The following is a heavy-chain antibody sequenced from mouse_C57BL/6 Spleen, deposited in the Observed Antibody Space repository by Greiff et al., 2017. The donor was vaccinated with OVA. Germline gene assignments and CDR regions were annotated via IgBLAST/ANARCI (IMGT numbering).Heavy chain of an antibody. Sequence: VKLVESGPGLVQPSQSLSITCTVSGFSLTSYGVHWVRQSPGKGLEWLGVIWSGGSTDYNAAFISRLSISKDNSKSQVFFKMNSLQADDTAIYYCARKRIYDGYSYAMDYWGQGTSVTVSS. CDR2: IWSGGST. V-gene: IGHV2-2*01. CDR1: GFSLTSYG. J-gene: IGHJ4*01. CDR3: ARKRIYDGYSYAMDY. D-gene: IGHD2-3*01.